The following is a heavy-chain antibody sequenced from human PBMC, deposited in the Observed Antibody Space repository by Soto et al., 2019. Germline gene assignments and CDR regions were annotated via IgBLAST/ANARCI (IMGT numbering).Heavy chain of an antibody. CDR2: VLHSGRT. Sequence: PSETLSLTCIVSGDSISEFYWSWIRQPPGKGLEWIGYVLHSGRTKYNLSLKSRVSMSVDTSKNQFSLKVASVPAADTAVYYCVRDLRTHNMPFDHWGQGTLVTVS. D-gene: IGHD1-1*01. J-gene: IGHJ5*02. CDR3: VRDLRTHNMPFDH. V-gene: IGHV4-59*01. CDR1: GDSISEFY.